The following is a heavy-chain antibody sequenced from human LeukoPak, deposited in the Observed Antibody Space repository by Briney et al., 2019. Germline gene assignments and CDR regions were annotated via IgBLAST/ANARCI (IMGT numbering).Heavy chain of an antibody. CDR3: ARDRDCGSGSYYNVKTFDY. CDR1: GFTFSSYW. V-gene: IGHV3-7*01. CDR2: IKQDGSEK. J-gene: IGHJ4*02. Sequence: GGSLRLSCAASGFTFSSYWMSWVRQAPGKGLEWVANIKQDGSEKYYVDSVKGRFTISRDNAKNSLYLQMNSLRAEDTAVYYCARDRDCGSGSYYNVKTFDYWGQGTLVTVSS. D-gene: IGHD3-10*01.